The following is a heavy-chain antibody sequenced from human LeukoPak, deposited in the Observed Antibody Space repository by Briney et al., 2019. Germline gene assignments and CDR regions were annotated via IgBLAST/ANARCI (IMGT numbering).Heavy chain of an antibody. D-gene: IGHD3-22*01. CDR3: ARSITMIVVVVSAFDI. CDR1: GFTFSSYA. Sequence: PGGSLRLSCAASGFTFSSYAMHWVRQAPGKGLEWVAVISYDGSNKYYADSVKGRFTISRDNSKNTLYLQMNCLRAEDTAVYYCARSITMIVVVVSAFDIWGQGTMVTVSS. V-gene: IGHV3-30*04. CDR2: ISYDGSNK. J-gene: IGHJ3*02.